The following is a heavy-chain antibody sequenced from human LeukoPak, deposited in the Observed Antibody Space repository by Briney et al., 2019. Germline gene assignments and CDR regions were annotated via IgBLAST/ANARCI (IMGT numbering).Heavy chain of an antibody. CDR3: ARITLEVVVPAANHWYFDL. D-gene: IGHD2-2*01. CDR2: IIPIFGTA. V-gene: IGHV1-69*01. Sequence: SVKVSCKASGGTFSSYAISWVRQAPGQGLEWMGGIIPIFGTANYAQKFQGRVTITADESTSTAYMELSSLRSEDTAVYYCARITLEVVVPAANHWYFDLLGRGTLVTVSS. CDR1: GGTFSSYA. J-gene: IGHJ2*01.